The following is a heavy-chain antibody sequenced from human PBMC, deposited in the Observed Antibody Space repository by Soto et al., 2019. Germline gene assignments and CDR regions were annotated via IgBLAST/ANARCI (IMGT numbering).Heavy chain of an antibody. Sequence: ASAKVSWKASGYTFTSYGISWVRQAPGQGLEWMGWISAYNGNTNYAQKLQGRVTMTTDTSTSTAYMELRSLRSDDTAVYYCATFRSDIAAAGHFDYWGQGTLVTAPQ. J-gene: IGHJ4*02. CDR1: GYTFTSYG. CDR3: ATFRSDIAAAGHFDY. V-gene: IGHV1-18*01. CDR2: ISAYNGNT. D-gene: IGHD6-13*01.